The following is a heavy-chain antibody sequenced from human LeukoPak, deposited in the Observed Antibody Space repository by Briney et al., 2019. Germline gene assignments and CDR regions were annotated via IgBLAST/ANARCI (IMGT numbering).Heavy chain of an antibody. Sequence: GGSLRLSCAASGFTFSSYSMNWVRQAPGKGLEWVSSISSSSSYIYYADSVKGRFTISRDNAKNSLYLQMNSLRAEDTAVYYCATDIIDWAAFDIWGQGTMVTVSS. CDR2: ISSSSSYI. CDR1: GFTFSSYS. D-gene: IGHD3-9*01. J-gene: IGHJ3*02. CDR3: ATDIIDWAAFDI. V-gene: IGHV3-21*01.